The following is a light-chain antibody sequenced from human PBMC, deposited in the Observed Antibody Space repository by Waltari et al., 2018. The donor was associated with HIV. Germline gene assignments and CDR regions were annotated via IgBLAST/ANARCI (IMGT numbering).Light chain of an antibody. V-gene: IGLV3-21*01. CDR2: YDN. CDR1: NLGSQK. Sequence: SYVLTQPPSVSVAPGETATIPCAGNNLGSQKVHWYQQRPGQAPILVIYYDNERPPGIPERFSGSNSGNTATLTIRRVEVADEADYYCQVWDSDSDHVFGPGTEVTVL. J-gene: IGLJ1*01. CDR3: QVWDSDSDHV.